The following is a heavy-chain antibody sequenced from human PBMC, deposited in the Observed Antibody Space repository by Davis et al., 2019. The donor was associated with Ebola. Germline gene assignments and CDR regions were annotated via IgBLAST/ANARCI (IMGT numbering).Heavy chain of an antibody. CDR1: GFTFSSYS. V-gene: IGHV3-48*01. CDR3: ARDKRDYYYGMDV. J-gene: IGHJ6*04. D-gene: IGHD5-24*01. Sequence: GESLKISCAASGFTFSSYSMNWVRQAPGKGLEWVSYISSSSSTIYYADSVKGRFTISRDNSKNTLYLQMNSLRAEDTAVYYCARDKRDYYYGMDVWGKGTTVTVSS. CDR2: ISSSSSTI.